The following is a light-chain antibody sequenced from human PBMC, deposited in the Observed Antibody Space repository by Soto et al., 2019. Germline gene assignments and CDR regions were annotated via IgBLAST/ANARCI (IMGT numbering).Light chain of an antibody. V-gene: IGLV2-14*01. CDR3: SSYTSSSTPVV. CDR1: SSDVGGYNY. CDR2: DVS. J-gene: IGLJ2*01. Sequence: QSALTQPASVSGSPGPSITISCTGTSSDVGGYNYVSWYQQHPGKAPKLMIYDVSNRPSGVSNRFSGSKSGNTASLTISGLRAEDEADYYCSSYTSSSTPVVFGGGTKLTVL.